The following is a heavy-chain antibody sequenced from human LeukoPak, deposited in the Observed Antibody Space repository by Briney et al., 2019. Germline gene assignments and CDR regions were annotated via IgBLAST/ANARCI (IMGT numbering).Heavy chain of an antibody. CDR1: GGTFSSYA. CDR3: ARDMVPYYYDSSGYYEN. CDR2: ISAYNGNT. J-gene: IGHJ4*02. D-gene: IGHD3-22*01. V-gene: IGHV1-18*01. Sequence: ASVKVSCKASGGTFSSYAISWVRRAPGQGLEWMGWISAYNGNTNYAQKLQGRVTMTTDTSTSTAYMELRSLRSDDTAVYYCARDMVPYYYDSSGYYENWGQGTLVTVSS.